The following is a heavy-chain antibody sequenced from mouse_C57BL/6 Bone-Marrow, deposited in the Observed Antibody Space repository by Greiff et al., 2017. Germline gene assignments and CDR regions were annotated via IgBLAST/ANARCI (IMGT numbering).Heavy chain of an antibody. D-gene: IGHD2-4*01. Sequence: EVQLQQSGPELVKPGASVKISCKASGYTFTDYYMNWVKQSHGKSLEWIGDINPNNGGTSYNQKFKGKATLTVDKSSSTAYMELRSLTSEDSAVYYCASHDYDYYYAMDYWGQGTSVTVSS. CDR3: ASHDYDYYYAMDY. V-gene: IGHV1-26*01. CDR1: GYTFTDYY. CDR2: INPNNGGT. J-gene: IGHJ4*01.